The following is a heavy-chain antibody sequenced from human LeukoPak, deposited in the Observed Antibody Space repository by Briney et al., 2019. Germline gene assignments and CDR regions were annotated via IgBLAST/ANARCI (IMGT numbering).Heavy chain of an antibody. V-gene: IGHV3-21*01. CDR2: ISSSSSYI. CDR1: GFTFSRYN. D-gene: IGHD3-3*01. CDR3: ARVPDDFWSGYFVDY. J-gene: IGHJ4*02. Sequence: GGSLRLSCVASGFTFSRYNMNWVRQAPGKGLEWVSSISSSSSYIYYADSVKGRFTISRDNAKNSLYLQMNSLRAEDTAVYYCARVPDDFWSGYFVDYWGQGTLVTVSS.